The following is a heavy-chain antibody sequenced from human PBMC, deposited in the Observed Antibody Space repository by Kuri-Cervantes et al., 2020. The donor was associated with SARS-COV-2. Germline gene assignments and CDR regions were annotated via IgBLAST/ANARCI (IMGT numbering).Heavy chain of an antibody. V-gene: IGHV3-23*01. J-gene: IGHJ5*02. CDR3: ARDGPRGFYYDSSGYSDWFDP. D-gene: IGHD3-22*01. CDR1: GFTFSSYA. CDR2: ISGSGGST. Sequence: LSLTCAASGFTFSSYAMSWVRQAPGKGLEWVSAISGSGGSTYYADSVKGRFTISRDNSKNTLYLQMNSLRAEDTAVYYCARDGPRGFYYDSSGYSDWFDPWGQGNRVNGAS.